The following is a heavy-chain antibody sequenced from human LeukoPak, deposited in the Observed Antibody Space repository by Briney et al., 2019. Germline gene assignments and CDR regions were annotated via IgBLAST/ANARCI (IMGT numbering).Heavy chain of an antibody. J-gene: IGHJ6*03. CDR2: ISSSGSTI. V-gene: IGHV3-48*03. Sequence: GGSLRLSCAASGFTFSSYEMNWVRQAPGKGLEWVSYISSSGSTIYYADSVKGRFTISRDNAKNPLYLQMNSLRAEDTAVYYCARNLGYCSSTSCYSGYYYMDVWGKGTTVTISS. CDR3: ARNLGYCSSTSCYSGYYYMDV. CDR1: GFTFSSYE. D-gene: IGHD2-2*01.